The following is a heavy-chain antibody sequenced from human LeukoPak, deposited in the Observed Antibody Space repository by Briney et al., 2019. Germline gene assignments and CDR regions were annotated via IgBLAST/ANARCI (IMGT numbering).Heavy chain of an antibody. J-gene: IGHJ4*02. CDR2: IRYDGSNK. CDR1: GFTFSSYG. D-gene: IGHD3-16*02. CDR3: AKEMGVWGSYRYGYYFDY. V-gene: IGHV3-30*02. Sequence: PGGSLRLSCAASGFTFSSYGMHWVRQAPGKGLEWVAFIRYDGSNKYYADSVKGRFTISRDNSKNTLYLQMNSLRAEDTAVYYCAKEMGVWGSYRYGYYFDYWGQGTLVTVSS.